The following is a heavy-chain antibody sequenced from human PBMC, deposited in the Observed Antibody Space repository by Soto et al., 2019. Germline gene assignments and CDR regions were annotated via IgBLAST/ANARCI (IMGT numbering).Heavy chain of an antibody. V-gene: IGHV4-4*07. D-gene: IGHD4-17*01. Sequence: PSETLSLTCTVSGGSISSYYWSWIRQPAGKGLEWIGRIYTSGSTNYNPSLKSRVTMSVDTSKNQFSLKLSSVTAEDTAVYYCARAADYGDYDYYYYGMDVWGQGTLVTVSS. J-gene: IGHJ6*02. CDR1: GGSISSYY. CDR3: ARAADYGDYDYYYYGMDV. CDR2: IYTSGST.